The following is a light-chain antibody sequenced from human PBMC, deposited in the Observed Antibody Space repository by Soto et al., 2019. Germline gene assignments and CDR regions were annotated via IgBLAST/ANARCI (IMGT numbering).Light chain of an antibody. V-gene: IGLV2-11*01. CDR1: SSDVGGYNY. CDR2: DVS. CDR3: CAYAGSYTLV. Sequence: QSVLTQPRSVSGSPGQSVTISCTGTSSDVGGYNYVSWYQQHPGKAPKLMICDVSNRPSGVPDRFSGSRSGNTASLTISGLQAEDEADYYCCAYAGSYTLVFGGGTK. J-gene: IGLJ2*01.